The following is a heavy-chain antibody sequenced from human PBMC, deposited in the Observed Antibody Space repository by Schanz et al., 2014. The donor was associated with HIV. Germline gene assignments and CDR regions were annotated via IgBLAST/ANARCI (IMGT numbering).Heavy chain of an antibody. J-gene: IGHJ6*02. V-gene: IGHV3-33*06. CDR1: GFNINSYG. Sequence: QVQLVESGGGVVQPGRSLRLSCAASGFNINSYGLHWVRQAPGKGLEWVAVIWYDGNTKFYGDSVKGRFTISRDNSKNTLDLQMKSLRPEDTAVYYCAKDRNYYDSRFLGKGNYYYYYGMDVWGQGTTVTVSS. D-gene: IGHD3-22*01. CDR2: IWYDGNTK. CDR3: AKDRNYYDSRFLGKGNYYYYYGMDV.